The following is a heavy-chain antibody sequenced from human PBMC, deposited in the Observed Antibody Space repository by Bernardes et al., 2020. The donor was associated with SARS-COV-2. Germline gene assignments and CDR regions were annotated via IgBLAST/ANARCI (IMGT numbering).Heavy chain of an antibody. CDR2: IYRGGNT. D-gene: IGHD5-18*01. V-gene: IGHV3-66*04. J-gene: IGHJ4*02. CDR1: GFSVSNTY. Sequence: GGSLRLSCAASGFSVSNTYMAWVRQAPGKGLEWVSLIYRGGNTYYADSVKCRFTISRDISRTTLYLQMNSLRAEDTAVYYCARPVSYGGIDSWGQGTLVIVSS. CDR3: ARPVSYGGIDS.